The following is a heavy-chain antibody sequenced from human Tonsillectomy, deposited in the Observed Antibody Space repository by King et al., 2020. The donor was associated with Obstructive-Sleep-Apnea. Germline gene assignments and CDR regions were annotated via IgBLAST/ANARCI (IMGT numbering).Heavy chain of an antibody. CDR3: AREGLVLWFGEFPDAFDI. V-gene: IGHV3-30*04. D-gene: IGHD3-10*01. CDR2: ISYDGSNK. Sequence: VQLVESGGGVVQPGRSLRLSCAASGFTFSSYAMHWVHQAPGKGLEWVAVISYDGSNKYYADSVQGRFTISRDNSKNTLYLQMNSLRAEDTAVYYCAREGLVLWFGEFPDAFDIWGQGTMVTVSS. J-gene: IGHJ3*02. CDR1: GFTFSSYA.